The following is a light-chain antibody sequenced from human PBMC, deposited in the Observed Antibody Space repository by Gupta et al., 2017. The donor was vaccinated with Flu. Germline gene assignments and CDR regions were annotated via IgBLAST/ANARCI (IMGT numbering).Light chain of an antibody. Sequence: ISCRSSQSLLFSTGYNYLDWYLQKPGQSPQLLIYLGSNRASGVPDRFGGSGSGTDFTLKISRVEAEDVGVYYCMQALQTPITFGQGTRLEIK. CDR2: LGS. V-gene: IGKV2-28*01. J-gene: IGKJ5*01. CDR1: QSLLFSTGYNY. CDR3: MQALQTPIT.